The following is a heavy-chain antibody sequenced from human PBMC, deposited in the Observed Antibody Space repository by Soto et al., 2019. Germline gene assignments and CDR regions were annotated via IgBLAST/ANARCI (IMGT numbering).Heavy chain of an antibody. D-gene: IGHD3-3*01. Sequence: SETLSLTCTVSGGSVSSGSYYWSWIRQPPGKGLEWIGYIYYSGSTNYNPSLKSRVTISVDTSKNQFSLKLSSVTAADTAVYYCARDLAEGTIFGVVITGGPSDGMDVWGQGTTVTVSS. CDR2: IYYSGST. J-gene: IGHJ6*02. V-gene: IGHV4-61*01. CDR3: ARDLAEGTIFGVVITGGPSDGMDV. CDR1: GGSVSSGSYY.